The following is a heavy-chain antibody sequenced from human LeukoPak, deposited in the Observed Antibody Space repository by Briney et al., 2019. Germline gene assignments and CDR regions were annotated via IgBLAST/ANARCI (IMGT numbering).Heavy chain of an antibody. CDR2: IYYSGTT. Sequence: PSETLSLTCTVSGDSISSTRYFCGWVRQPPGKGREWSGTIYYSGTTYYNPSLKSRVTISVDTSKNQFSLKRTSLSASDTAVYYCARHKCSGIYCPFDYWGQGTLVTASS. CDR1: GDSISSTRYF. V-gene: IGHV4-39*01. D-gene: IGHD2-15*01. CDR3: ARHKCSGIYCPFDY. J-gene: IGHJ4*02.